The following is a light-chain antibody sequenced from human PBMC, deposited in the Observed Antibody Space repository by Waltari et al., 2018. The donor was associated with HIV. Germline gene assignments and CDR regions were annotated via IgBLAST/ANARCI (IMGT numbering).Light chain of an antibody. V-gene: IGLV2-8*01. Sequence: QSALTQPPSASGSPGQSVTISCAGTSSDIGLYNFVSWYQHHPGKAPKLMISEVSRLPSGVPYRFSCSKSGNTASLTVSGLQAEDEAAYYCFSYAGNNYLLFGGGTKLTVL. CDR3: FSYAGNNYLL. J-gene: IGLJ2*01. CDR2: EVS. CDR1: SSDIGLYNF.